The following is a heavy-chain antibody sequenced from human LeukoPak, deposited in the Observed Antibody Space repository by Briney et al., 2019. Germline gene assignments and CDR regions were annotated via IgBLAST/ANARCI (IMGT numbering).Heavy chain of an antibody. Sequence: SETLSLTCTVSGGSISSSSYYWGWIRQPPGKGLEWIGSIYYSGSTYYNPSLKSRVTISVDTSKNQFSLKLSSVTAADTAVYYCARRFFHSSGWYDYWGQGTLVTVSS. J-gene: IGHJ4*02. D-gene: IGHD6-19*01. CDR2: IYYSGST. CDR1: GGSISSSSYY. CDR3: ARRFFHSSGWYDY. V-gene: IGHV4-39*01.